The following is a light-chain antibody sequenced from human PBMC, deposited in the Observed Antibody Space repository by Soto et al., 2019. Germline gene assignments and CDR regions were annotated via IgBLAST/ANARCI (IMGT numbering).Light chain of an antibody. Sequence: EIVMTQSPATLSVSPGERATLSCRASQSISNNLAWYQQQPGQTPRLLIYGASTTATGIPARFSGSGTGTEFTLTISSLQPDDFATYYCQQYNSYSVTFGQGTKVDIK. CDR1: QSISNN. CDR3: QQYNSYSVT. CDR2: GAS. V-gene: IGKV3-15*01. J-gene: IGKJ1*01.